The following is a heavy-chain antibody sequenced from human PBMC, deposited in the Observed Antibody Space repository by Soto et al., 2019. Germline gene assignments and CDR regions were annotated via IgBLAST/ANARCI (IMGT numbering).Heavy chain of an antibody. V-gene: IGHV3-64*01. CDR3: ARNYGGNSYAFDI. J-gene: IGHJ3*02. CDR2: ISSNGGST. Sequence: GGSLRLSCAISGFTFSSYAMHWVRQAPGKGLEYVSAISSNGGSTYYANSVKGRFTISRDNSKNTLYLQMGSLRAEDMAVYYCARNYGGNSYAFDIWGQGTMVTVSS. CDR1: GFTFSSYA. D-gene: IGHD2-21*02.